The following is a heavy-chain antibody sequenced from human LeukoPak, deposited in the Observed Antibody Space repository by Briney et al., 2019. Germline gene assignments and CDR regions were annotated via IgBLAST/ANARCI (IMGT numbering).Heavy chain of an antibody. CDR2: IYSGGST. D-gene: IGHD5/OR15-5a*01. J-gene: IGHJ4*02. V-gene: IGHV3-66*01. Sequence: GGSLRLSCAASGFTVSSNYMSWVRQAPGKGLEWVSFIYSGGSTYYADSLKGRLTISRDNSKNTLYLQMNSLRAEDTAVYYCARDVSYFDYWGQGTLVTVSS. CDR1: GFTVSSNY. CDR3: ARDVSYFDY.